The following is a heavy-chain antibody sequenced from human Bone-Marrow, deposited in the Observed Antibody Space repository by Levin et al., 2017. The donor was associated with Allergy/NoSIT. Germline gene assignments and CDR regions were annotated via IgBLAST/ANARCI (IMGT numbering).Heavy chain of an antibody. Sequence: GGSLRLSCAASGFTFSNYAMSWVRQAPGKALEWVSAISGSGSRPYYADSVEGRFTISRDNSENTLYLQMNSLRAEDTALYYCASPTMLKDYWGQGTLVTVSS. CDR3: ASPTMLKDY. J-gene: IGHJ4*02. V-gene: IGHV3-23*01. D-gene: IGHD4/OR15-4a*01. CDR2: ISGSGSRP. CDR1: GFTFSNYA.